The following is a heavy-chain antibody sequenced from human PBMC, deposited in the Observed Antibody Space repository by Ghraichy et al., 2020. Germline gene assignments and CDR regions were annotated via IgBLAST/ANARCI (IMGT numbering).Heavy chain of an antibody. Sequence: GGSLRLSCAASGFTFSSYWMSWVRQAPGKGLEWVANIKQDGSEKYYVDSVKGRFTISRDNAKNSLYLQMNSLRAEDTAVYYCARDYDGIAAAGTGYWGQGTLVTVSS. D-gene: IGHD6-13*01. CDR1: GFTFSSYW. V-gene: IGHV3-7*01. CDR3: ARDYDGIAAAGTGY. CDR2: IKQDGSEK. J-gene: IGHJ4*02.